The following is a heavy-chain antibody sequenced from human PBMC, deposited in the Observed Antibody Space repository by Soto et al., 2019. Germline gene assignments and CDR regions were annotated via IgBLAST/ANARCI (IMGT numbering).Heavy chain of an antibody. CDR2: ISYDGSSK. V-gene: IGHV3-30*18. J-gene: IGHJ6*02. CDR3: AKGLDYYGSGRSYYYGMDV. CDR1: GFTFSSYG. D-gene: IGHD3-10*01. Sequence: XGSLELSCAASGFTFSSYGMHWVRQAPGKGLEWVAVISYDGSSKYYADSVKGRFTISRDNSKNTLYLRMNSLRAEDTAVYYCAKGLDYYGSGRSYYYGMDVWGQGTTVTVSS.